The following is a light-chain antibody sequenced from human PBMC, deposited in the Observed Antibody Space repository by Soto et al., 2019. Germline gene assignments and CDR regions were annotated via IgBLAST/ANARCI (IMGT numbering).Light chain of an antibody. J-gene: IGKJ1*01. Sequence: ILLTQSPGTLSLAPGERTTRCYTSSPSVSSSYLAWYQQKPGQAPRLLIYGASNRATGIPDRFSGSGSGTDFTLTSSRVEPEDFAMYFCQQYVSSPQTFGQGTKVDNK. CDR1: PSVSSSY. CDR3: QQYVSSPQT. CDR2: GAS. V-gene: IGKV3-20*01.